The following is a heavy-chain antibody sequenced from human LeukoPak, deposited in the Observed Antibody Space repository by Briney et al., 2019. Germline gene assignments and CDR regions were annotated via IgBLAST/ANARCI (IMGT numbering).Heavy chain of an antibody. Sequence: GGSLSLSCAVSGFTFSTYWMTWVRQAPGKGLEWVANINQDGGVKYYVDSLKDRFTIYRDNAKNSLYLQMNSLRAGDTAIYYCARIGYSSSSNDYWGQGTLVTVSS. CDR2: INQDGGVK. D-gene: IGHD6-6*01. CDR3: ARIGYSSSSNDY. CDR1: GFTFSTYW. J-gene: IGHJ4*02. V-gene: IGHV3-7*01.